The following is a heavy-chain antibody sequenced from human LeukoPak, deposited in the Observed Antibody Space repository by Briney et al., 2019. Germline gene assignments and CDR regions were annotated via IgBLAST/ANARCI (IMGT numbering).Heavy chain of an antibody. CDR3: ARLPYCSGGSCYSRDN. CDR1: GGSFSGYY. J-gene: IGHJ4*02. CDR2: INHSGST. Sequence: SETLSLTCAVYGGSFSGYYWSWIRQPPGKGLEWIGEINHSGSTNYNPSLKSRVTISVDTSKNQFSLKLSSVTAADTAVYYCARLPYCSGGSCYSRDNWGQGTLVTVSS. D-gene: IGHD2-15*01. V-gene: IGHV4-34*01.